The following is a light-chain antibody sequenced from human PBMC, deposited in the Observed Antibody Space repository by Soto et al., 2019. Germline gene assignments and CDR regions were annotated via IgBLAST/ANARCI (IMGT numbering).Light chain of an antibody. CDR1: QSIRRS. J-gene: IGKJ1*01. V-gene: IGKV1-39*01. CDR3: QQTYSSPRT. CDR2: AAS. Sequence: DIQMTQSPSSLSASVADRVTITCRASQSIRRSLNWYQQKPGKAPNLLIYAASSLQTGVPSRFTGSGSGTDFTLTISNLQPEDFEVYYCQQTYSSPRTFGQGTKVDIX.